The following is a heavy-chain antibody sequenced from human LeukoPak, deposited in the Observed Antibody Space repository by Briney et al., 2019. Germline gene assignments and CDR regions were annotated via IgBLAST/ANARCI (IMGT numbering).Heavy chain of an antibody. Sequence: PSETLSLTCTVSGGSISSYYWSWIRQPAGKGLEWIGRIYTSGGTNYNPSLKSRVTMSVDTSKNQFSLKLSSVTAADTAVYYCARVGPATLKPYYFDYWGQGTLVTVSS. CDR1: GGSISSYY. CDR3: ARVGPATLKPYYFDY. J-gene: IGHJ4*02. D-gene: IGHD3/OR15-3a*01. CDR2: IYTSGGT. V-gene: IGHV4-4*07.